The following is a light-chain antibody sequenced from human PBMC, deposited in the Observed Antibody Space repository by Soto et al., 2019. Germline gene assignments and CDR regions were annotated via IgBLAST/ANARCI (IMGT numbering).Light chain of an antibody. CDR2: AAS. V-gene: IGKV1-39*01. Sequence: LTPQSPSSLSASVEDRDIITFRASQSISSRLTWYQQKPGKAPKLLIYAASSLQSGVPSRFSGSRSGPDFTLTISSLQPEDFATYYCQQNYSNPPTFGHGTKVDIK. CDR1: QSISSR. J-gene: IGKJ1*01. CDR3: QQNYSNPPT.